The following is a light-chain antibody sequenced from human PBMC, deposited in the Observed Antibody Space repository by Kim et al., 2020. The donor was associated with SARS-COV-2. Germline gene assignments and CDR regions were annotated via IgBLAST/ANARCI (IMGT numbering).Light chain of an antibody. Sequence: ASVRDSVKNACRARQSISSWVAWYQQKPGKAPKLLIYYTSSVESGVPSSYSGSGSRTEFTLTFSSLQPDDFATYYCHQYNSYSKYSFGQGTKLEFK. CDR1: QSISSW. J-gene: IGKJ2*01. CDR2: YTS. V-gene: IGKV1-5*01. CDR3: HQYNSYSKYS.